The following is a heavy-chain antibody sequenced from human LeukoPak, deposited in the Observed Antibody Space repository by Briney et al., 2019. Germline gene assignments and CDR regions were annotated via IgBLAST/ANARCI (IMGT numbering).Heavy chain of an antibody. J-gene: IGHJ4*02. V-gene: IGHV1-46*01. CDR2: INPSGGST. D-gene: IGHD4-17*01. CDR1: GYTFTSYF. CDR3: ARDSADYGDYDY. Sequence: GSVSVSCKASGYTFTSYFMHWVRQAPGQGLDWMGIINPSGGSTSYAQKFQGRVTMTRDTSTSTVYMELSSLRSEDTAVYYCARDSADYGDYDYWGQGTLVTVSS.